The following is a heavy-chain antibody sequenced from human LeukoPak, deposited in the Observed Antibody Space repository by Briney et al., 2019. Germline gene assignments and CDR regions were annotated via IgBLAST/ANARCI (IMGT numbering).Heavy chain of an antibody. CDR2: INPTGTGT. D-gene: IGHD2-8*02. J-gene: IGHJ4*02. V-gene: IGHV1-46*01. CDR1: GGTFRSFA. Sequence: ASVKVSCKASGGTFRSFAINWVRQAPGQGLEWMGLINPTGTGTNYAQKFRGRVTLTRDTSTTTVYMELSSLRSEDTAVYYCAREESGGYFDYWGQGTLVTVSS. CDR3: AREESGGYFDY.